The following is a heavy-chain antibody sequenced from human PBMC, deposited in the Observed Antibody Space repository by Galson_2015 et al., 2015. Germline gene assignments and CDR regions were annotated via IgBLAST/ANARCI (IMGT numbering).Heavy chain of an antibody. CDR3: ARGGGYYGSGSHNWYFDL. CDR2: ITWNGGST. Sequence: SLRLSCAASGFTFADYGMRWVRHAPGKGLEWVSGITWNGGSTGYADSVKGRFTISRDNAKNSLYLQMNSLRAEDTALYHCARGGGYYGSGSHNWYFDLWGRGTLVTVSS. J-gene: IGHJ2*01. D-gene: IGHD3-10*01. CDR1: GFTFADYG. V-gene: IGHV3-20*01.